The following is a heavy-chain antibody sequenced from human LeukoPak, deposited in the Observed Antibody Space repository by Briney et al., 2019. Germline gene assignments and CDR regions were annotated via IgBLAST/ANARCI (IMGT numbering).Heavy chain of an antibody. CDR3: ARSGGSIAPDY. CDR1: GGTFSSYA. CDR2: IIPILGIA. Sequence: GASVKVSCKASGGTFSSYAISWVRQAPGQGLEWMGRIIPILGIANYAQKFQGRVTIIADKSTSTAYMELSSLRSEDTAVYYCARSGGSIAPDYWGQGTLVTVSS. V-gene: IGHV1-69*04. D-gene: IGHD3-10*01. J-gene: IGHJ4*02.